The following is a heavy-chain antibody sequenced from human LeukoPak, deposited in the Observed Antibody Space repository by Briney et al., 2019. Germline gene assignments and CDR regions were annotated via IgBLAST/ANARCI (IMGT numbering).Heavy chain of an antibody. Sequence: PGGSLRLSCAASGFTFSGSAIHWVRQASGKGLEWVGRIRSKANTYATTYAASVKGRFTISRDDSRNTAYLQMNSLKTEDTAVYYCTSDRYNWNLAHVFDIWGQGTMVTVSS. CDR3: TSDRYNWNLAHVFDI. V-gene: IGHV3-73*01. CDR2: IRSKANTYAT. D-gene: IGHD1-7*01. J-gene: IGHJ3*02. CDR1: GFTFSGSA.